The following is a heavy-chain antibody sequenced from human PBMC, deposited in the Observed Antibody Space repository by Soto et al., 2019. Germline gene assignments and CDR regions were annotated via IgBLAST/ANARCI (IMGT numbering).Heavy chain of an antibody. CDR3: AKDVVRDIVQGVFDY. Sequence: LRLSCAASGFTFSSYGMHWVRQAPGKGLEWVAVISYDGSNKYYADSVKGRFTISRDNSKNTLYLQMNSLRAEDTAVYYCAKDVVRDIVQGVFDYWGQGTLVTVSS. CDR2: ISYDGSNK. CDR1: GFTFSSYG. J-gene: IGHJ4*02. V-gene: IGHV3-30*18. D-gene: IGHD2-8*02.